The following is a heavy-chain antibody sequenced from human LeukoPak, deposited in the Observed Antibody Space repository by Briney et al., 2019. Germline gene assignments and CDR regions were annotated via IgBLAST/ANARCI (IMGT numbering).Heavy chain of an antibody. CDR2: FDPEDGET. CDR1: GYTLTELS. Sequence: ASVKVSCKVSGYTLTELSMHWVRQAPGKGREWMGGFDPEDGETIYAQKFQGRLTMTEHTSTHTAYMELSSLRSDDTAVYYCTTSGSSWYDDAFDIWGQGTMVTVSS. D-gene: IGHD6-13*01. V-gene: IGHV1-24*01. CDR3: TTSGSSWYDDAFDI. J-gene: IGHJ3*02.